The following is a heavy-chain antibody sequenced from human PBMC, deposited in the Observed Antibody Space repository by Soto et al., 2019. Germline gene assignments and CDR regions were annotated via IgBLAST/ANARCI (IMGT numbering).Heavy chain of an antibody. CDR3: AKLGYCSSTSCWRDAFDI. J-gene: IGHJ3*02. CDR2: ISYDGSNK. V-gene: IGHV3-30*18. Sequence: GGSLRLSCAASGFTFSSYGMHWVRQAPGKGLEWVAVISYDGSNKYYADSVKGRFTISRDNSKNTLYLQMNSLRAEDTAVYYCAKLGYCSSTSCWRDAFDIWGQGTMVTVSS. D-gene: IGHD2-2*01. CDR1: GFTFSSYG.